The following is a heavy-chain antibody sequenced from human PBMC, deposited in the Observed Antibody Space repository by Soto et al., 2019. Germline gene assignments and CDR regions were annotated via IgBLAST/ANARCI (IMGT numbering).Heavy chain of an antibody. D-gene: IGHD6-19*01. J-gene: IGHJ4*02. V-gene: IGHV2-5*01. CDR1: GFSLSTSGVG. Sequence: QITLKESGPTLVKPTQTLTLTCTFSGFSLSTSGVGVGWIRQSPGKALQWLALIYWNGDKRYNPSLKTRLTIIKDTSKNQVVLTLTNMDPVDTATYYCPHIPSGWFLFDYWGQGTLVTVSS. CDR2: IYWNGDK. CDR3: PHIPSGWFLFDY.